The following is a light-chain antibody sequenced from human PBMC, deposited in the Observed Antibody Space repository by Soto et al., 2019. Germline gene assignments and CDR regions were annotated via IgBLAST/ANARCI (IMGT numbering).Light chain of an antibody. CDR1: ESIRTW. CDR3: QQYHNYPRT. CDR2: DAS. J-gene: IGKJ1*01. Sequence: DIQMTQSPSTLSPSIGDRVTITCRASESIRTWLAWYQHKPGKAPKFLIYDASSLESGVPSRFSGSGSGTEFTLTISNLQPDDFATYFCQQYHNYPRTFGQGTKVEIK. V-gene: IGKV1-5*01.